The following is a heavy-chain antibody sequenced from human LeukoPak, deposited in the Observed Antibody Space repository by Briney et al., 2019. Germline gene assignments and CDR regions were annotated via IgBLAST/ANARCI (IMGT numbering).Heavy chain of an antibody. CDR1: GFTVSSNY. J-gene: IGHJ4*02. CDR2: IYSGGST. D-gene: IGHD5-24*01. V-gene: IGHV3-53*01. Sequence: GGSLRLSCAASGFTVSSNYMSWVRQAPGKGLEWVSVIYSGGSTYYADPVKGRFTISRDNSKNTLHLQMNSLRAEDTAVYYCARDSDGALDYWGQGTLVTVSS. CDR3: ARDSDGALDY.